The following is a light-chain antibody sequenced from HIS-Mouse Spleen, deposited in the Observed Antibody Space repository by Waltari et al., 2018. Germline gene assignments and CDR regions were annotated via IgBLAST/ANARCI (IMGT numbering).Light chain of an antibody. CDR3: SSYTSSSTLV. J-gene: IGLJ3*02. V-gene: IGLV2-14*03. CDR1: SSDVGGYNY. CDR2: DVS. Sequence: QSALTQPASVSGSPGQSITISCTGTSSDVGGYNYVSWYQQHPGKAPKLMIYDVSNRPSGVSKRFPGSKSGNTASLTISGLQAEDEADYDCSSYTSSSTLVFGGGTKLTVL.